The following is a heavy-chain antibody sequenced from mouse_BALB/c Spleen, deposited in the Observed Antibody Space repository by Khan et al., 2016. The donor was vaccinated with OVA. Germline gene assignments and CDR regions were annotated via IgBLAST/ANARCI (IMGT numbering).Heavy chain of an antibody. V-gene: IGHV14-3*02. CDR1: GFNIKDIY. Sequence: VQLKQSGAELVKPGASVKLSCTASGFNIKDIYMHWMKQRPEQGLEWIGRIDPANGNTKYDPKFQGKATITADTSSNTAYLQLSSLTSEDTAVYYCARQFYVMDYWGQGTSVTVSS. J-gene: IGHJ4*01. CDR2: IDPANGNT. CDR3: ARQFYVMDY.